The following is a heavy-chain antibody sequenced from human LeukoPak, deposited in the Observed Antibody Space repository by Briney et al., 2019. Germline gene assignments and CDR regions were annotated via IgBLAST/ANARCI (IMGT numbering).Heavy chain of an antibody. Sequence: SETLSLTCSVSGGSTSSSSYYWGWIRQPPGKGLEWIGSIYYSGSTYYDSSLKSRVTISVDTSKNQFSLKLSSVTAADTAVYYSARCYCSGGSCYPDYWGQGTLVTVSS. CDR2: IYYSGST. D-gene: IGHD2-15*01. J-gene: IGHJ4*02. V-gene: IGHV4-39*01. CDR1: GGSTSSSSYY. CDR3: ARCYCSGGSCYPDY.